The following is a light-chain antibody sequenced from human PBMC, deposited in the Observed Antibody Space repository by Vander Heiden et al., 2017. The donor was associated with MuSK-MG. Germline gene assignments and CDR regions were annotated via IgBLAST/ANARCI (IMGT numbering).Light chain of an antibody. J-gene: IGKJ1*01. V-gene: IGKV3-20*01. Sequence: EIVLTQAPGTLSLSPGGRATLSCRASQSVRNSYLAWYQQKPGQAPRLLIYAASSRAPGIPGRFSGSGSGTDFTLTISGLEPEDFAVYYCQQYGSSPQMFGQGTKVEIK. CDR3: QQYGSSPQM. CDR1: QSVRNSY. CDR2: AAS.